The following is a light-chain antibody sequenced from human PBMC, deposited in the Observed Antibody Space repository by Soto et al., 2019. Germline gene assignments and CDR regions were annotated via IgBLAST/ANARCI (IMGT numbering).Light chain of an antibody. CDR3: QQYYSYSYT. CDR2: KAS. Sequence: DIQMTQSPSTLSASVGDRVTITCRASQSLSNWLAWYQQKPGKAPKLLIYKASSLQSGVPSRFSGSGSGTEFTLTISSLQPDDFATYYCQQYYSYSYTFGQGTELEIK. J-gene: IGKJ2*01. CDR1: QSLSNW. V-gene: IGKV1-5*03.